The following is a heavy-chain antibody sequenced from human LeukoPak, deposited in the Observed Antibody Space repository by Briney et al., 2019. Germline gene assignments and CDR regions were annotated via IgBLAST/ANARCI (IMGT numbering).Heavy chain of an antibody. CDR1: GGTFSSYA. CDR2: INPNSGGT. J-gene: IGHJ4*02. D-gene: IGHD2-2*01. V-gene: IGHV1-2*02. Sequence: GSSVKVSCKASGGTFSSYAISWVRQAPGQGLEWMGWINPNSGGTNYAQKFQGRVTMTRDTSISTAYMELNRLRSDDTAVYYCARGRVVVPATLTYWGQGTLVTVSS. CDR3: ARGRVVVPATLTY.